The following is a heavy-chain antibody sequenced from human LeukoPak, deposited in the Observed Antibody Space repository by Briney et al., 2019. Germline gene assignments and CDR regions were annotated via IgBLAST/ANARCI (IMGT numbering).Heavy chain of an antibody. CDR3: ATLSSSWYKYFQH. CDR2: IIPIFGTA. Sequence: SVKVSCKASGGTFSSYAISWVRQAPGQGLEWMGGIIPIFGTANYAQKFQGRVTITADESTSTAYMELSSLRSEDTAVYYCATLSSSWYKYFQHWGQGTLVTVSS. D-gene: IGHD6-13*01. J-gene: IGHJ1*01. V-gene: IGHV1-69*01. CDR1: GGTFSSYA.